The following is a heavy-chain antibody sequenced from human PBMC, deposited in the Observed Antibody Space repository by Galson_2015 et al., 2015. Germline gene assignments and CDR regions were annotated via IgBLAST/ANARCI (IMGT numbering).Heavy chain of an antibody. CDR1: GGTFSSYA. D-gene: IGHD5-18*01. V-gene: IGHV1-69*13. Sequence: SVKVSCKASGGTFSSYAISWVRQAPGQGLEWMGGIIPIFGTANYAQKFQGRVTITADESTSTAYMELSSLRSEDTAVYYCAREGYSYGAIDYWGQGTLVTVSS. CDR3: AREGYSYGAIDY. J-gene: IGHJ4*02. CDR2: IIPIFGTA.